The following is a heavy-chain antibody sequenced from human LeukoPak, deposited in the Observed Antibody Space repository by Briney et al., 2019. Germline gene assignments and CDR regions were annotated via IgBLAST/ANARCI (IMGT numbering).Heavy chain of an antibody. CDR1: GYTLTELS. CDR3: ATALHIVVVTHFDH. J-gene: IGHJ4*02. D-gene: IGHD3-22*01. CDR2: FDPEDGET. Sequence: ASVKVSCKVSGYTLTELSMHWVRQAPGKGLEWMGGFDPEDGETIYAQKFQGRVTMTEDTSTDTAYMELSSLRSKDTAVYYCATALHIVVVTHFDHWGQGTLVTVSS. V-gene: IGHV1-24*01.